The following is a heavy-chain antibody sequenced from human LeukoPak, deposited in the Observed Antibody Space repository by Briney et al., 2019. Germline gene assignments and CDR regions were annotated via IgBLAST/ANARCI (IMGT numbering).Heavy chain of an antibody. D-gene: IGHD3-10*01. CDR3: ASVIPVIGAFDI. CDR2: ISSSGSTT. V-gene: IGHV3-48*03. Sequence: GGSLRLSCAASGFIFSSYEMNWVRQAPGKGLEWVSYISSSGSTTYYADSVKGRFTISRDNAKNSLYLQMNSLRAEDTAVYYCASVIPVIGAFDIWGQGTMVTVSS. J-gene: IGHJ3*02. CDR1: GFIFSSYE.